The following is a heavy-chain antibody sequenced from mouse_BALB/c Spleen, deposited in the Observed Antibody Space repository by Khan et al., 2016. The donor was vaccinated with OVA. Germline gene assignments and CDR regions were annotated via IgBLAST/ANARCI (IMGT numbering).Heavy chain of an antibody. CDR1: GFSLTNYG. V-gene: IGHV2-6-1*01. CDR2: IWSDGST. Sequence: VELVESGPGLVAPSQSLSITCTISGFSLTNYGVHWVRQPPGKGLELLVVIWSDGSTTYNSALKSRLTISKDNSKSQVFLKMNSLQTDDTAMYFCARQPYYHYNVMDYWGQGTSVTVSS. J-gene: IGHJ4*01. D-gene: IGHD2-10*01. CDR3: ARQPYYHYNVMDY.